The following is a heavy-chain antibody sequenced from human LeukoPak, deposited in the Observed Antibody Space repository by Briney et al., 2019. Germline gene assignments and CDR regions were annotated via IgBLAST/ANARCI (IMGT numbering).Heavy chain of an antibody. V-gene: IGHV1-46*01. CDR2: INPSDGAA. J-gene: IGHJ5*01. D-gene: IGHD3-3*01. CDR3: ARSKTPRSSTIFGVVIKGGVFDP. CDR1: GYTFSTYS. Sequence: GASVKVSCKASGYTFSTYSLHWLRQAPGQGLEWLGIINPSDGAASYAQKFQGRVTLTADTSTSTVYMELLSLRSEDTAMYYCARSKTPRSSTIFGVVIKGGVFDPWGQGTLVTVSS.